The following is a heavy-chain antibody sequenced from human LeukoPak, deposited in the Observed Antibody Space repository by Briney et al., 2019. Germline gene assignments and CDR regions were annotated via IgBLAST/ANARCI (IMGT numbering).Heavy chain of an antibody. Sequence: PGGSLRLSCGASGFTFSSFSMNWVRQAPGKGLEWVSSITPTSSYIYYADSVRGRFTISRDNAKNSLFLQMDSLSAEDTAVYYCVRLRRSNATGGYYYYYDYWGQGILVTVSS. CDR3: VRLRRSNATGGYYYYYDY. D-gene: IGHD3-22*01. V-gene: IGHV3-21*01. CDR1: GFTFSSFS. J-gene: IGHJ4*02. CDR2: ITPTSSYI.